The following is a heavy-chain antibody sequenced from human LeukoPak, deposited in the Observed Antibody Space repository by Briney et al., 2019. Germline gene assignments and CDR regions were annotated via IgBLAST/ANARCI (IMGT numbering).Heavy chain of an antibody. D-gene: IGHD3-3*01. CDR1: GYTFTSYG. Sequence: ASVKVSCKASGYTFTSYGISWVRQAPGQGLEWMGWISAYNGNTNYAQKLQGRVTMTTDTSTSTAYMELRSLRSDDTAVYYCARDGVVITSWYYYYMDVWGKGTTVTVSS. CDR2: ISAYNGNT. V-gene: IGHV1-18*01. J-gene: IGHJ6*03. CDR3: ARDGVVITSWYYYYMDV.